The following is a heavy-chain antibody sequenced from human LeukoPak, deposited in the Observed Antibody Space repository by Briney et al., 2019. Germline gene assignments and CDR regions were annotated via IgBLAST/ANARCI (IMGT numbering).Heavy chain of an antibody. Sequence: GGSLRLSCAASGFTLSNYWMSWVRQAPGKGLEWVAVIWYDGSNKYYADSVKGRFTISRDKSKNTLYLQMNSLRGEDTAVYYCARGDYYDSSGYYGQFDYWGQGTLVTVSS. D-gene: IGHD3-22*01. V-gene: IGHV3-33*08. J-gene: IGHJ4*02. CDR1: GFTLSNYW. CDR3: ARGDYYDSSGYYGQFDY. CDR2: IWYDGSNK.